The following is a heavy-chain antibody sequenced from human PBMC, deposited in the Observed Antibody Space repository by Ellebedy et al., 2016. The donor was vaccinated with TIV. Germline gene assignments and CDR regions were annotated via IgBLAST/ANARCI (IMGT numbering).Heavy chain of an antibody. CDR3: ARRRYSSGWYNWFDP. J-gene: IGHJ5*02. Sequence: MPSETLSLTCTVSGASITSSGYYWGWIRQPPGKGLEWIGSIYYSGSTYYNPSLKSRVTISVDTSKNQFSLKLSSVTAADTAVYYCARRRYSSGWYNWFDPWGQGTLVTVSS. D-gene: IGHD6-19*01. V-gene: IGHV4-39*01. CDR1: GASITSSGYY. CDR2: IYYSGST.